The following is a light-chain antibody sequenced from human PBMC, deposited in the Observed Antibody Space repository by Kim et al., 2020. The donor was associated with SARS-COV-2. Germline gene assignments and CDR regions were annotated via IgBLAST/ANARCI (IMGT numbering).Light chain of an antibody. CDR1: FSNIGGNN. CDR2: TNN. CDR3: AALDGRLNAYV. J-gene: IGLJ1*01. Sequence: GQRFSISWSGSFSNIGGNNVNWYQHIPGRAPRLLIHTNNQRPSGVPDRFAGSKSDTSASLAISGLQSDDEADYYCAALDGRLNAYVFGTGTKVTVL. V-gene: IGLV1-44*01.